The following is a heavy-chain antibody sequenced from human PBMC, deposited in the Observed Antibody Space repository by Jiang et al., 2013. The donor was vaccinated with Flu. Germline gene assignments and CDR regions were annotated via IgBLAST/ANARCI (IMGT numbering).Heavy chain of an antibody. D-gene: IGHD3-22*01. CDR2: ISGNNGKT. Sequence: EVKKPGASVKVSCKASGYTFTSYGISWVRQAPGQGLEWMGWISGNNGKTHYAEKLQDRVTMTTDTSTGTAYMELRSLRSGDTAVYYCARDRWAYYDSYGYDSWGQGTQVIVTS. CDR3: ARDRWAYYDSYGYDS. J-gene: IGHJ4*02. V-gene: IGHV1-18*04. CDR1: GYTFTSYG.